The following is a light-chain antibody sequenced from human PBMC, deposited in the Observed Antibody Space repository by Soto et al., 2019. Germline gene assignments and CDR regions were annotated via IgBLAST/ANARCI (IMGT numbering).Light chain of an antibody. J-gene: IGKJ4*01. CDR2: GAA. Sequence: DIQMTQSPSSLSASVGDRFTITCRASLSIITYLNWYHQKPGKAPRLLMYGAASLQSGVPSRFSGSGSGTDFTLTISGLLPEDFATYYCQQNYRTPPTFGGGTKVDIK. CDR1: LSIITY. CDR3: QQNYRTPPT. V-gene: IGKV1-39*01.